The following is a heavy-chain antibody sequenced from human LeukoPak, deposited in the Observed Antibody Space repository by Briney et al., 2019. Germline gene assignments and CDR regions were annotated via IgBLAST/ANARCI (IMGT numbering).Heavy chain of an antibody. D-gene: IGHD1-14*01. CDR1: GITFSSYS. CDR2: ISSSSSTI. CDR3: ARAIIEGTLTGHDAFDI. J-gene: IGHJ3*02. V-gene: IGHV3-48*01. Sequence: GGSLRLSCAASGITFSSYSMNWVRQAPGKGLEWVSYISSSSSTIYYADSVKGRFTISRDNAKNSLYLQMNSLRAEDTAVYYCARAIIEGTLTGHDAFDIWGQGTMVTVSS.